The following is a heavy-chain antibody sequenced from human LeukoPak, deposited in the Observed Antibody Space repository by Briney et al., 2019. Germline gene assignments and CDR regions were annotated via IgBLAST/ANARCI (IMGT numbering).Heavy chain of an antibody. D-gene: IGHD6-19*01. J-gene: IGHJ4*02. Sequence: ASVKVSCKVSGYTLTELSMHWVRQAPGKGLEWMGGFDPEDGETIYAQKFQGRVTMTEDTSTDTAYMELSSLRSEDTAVYYCATDWGHSSGWASFDYWGQGTLVTVSS. CDR1: GYTLTELS. V-gene: IGHV1-24*01. CDR2: FDPEDGET. CDR3: ATDWGHSSGWASFDY.